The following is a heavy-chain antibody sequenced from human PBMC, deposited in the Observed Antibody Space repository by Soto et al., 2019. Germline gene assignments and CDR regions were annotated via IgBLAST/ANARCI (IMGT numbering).Heavy chain of an antibody. CDR3: ARAHRYDSSGYKRY. J-gene: IGHJ4*02. CDR1: GFTFSSYG. D-gene: IGHD3-22*01. Sequence: PGGSLRLSCAASGFTFSSYGMHWVRQAPGKGLEWVAVIWYDGSNKYYADSVKGRFTISRDNSKNTLYLQMNSLRAEDTAVYYCARAHRYDSSGYKRYSGQGTLVTVYS. CDR2: IWYDGSNK. V-gene: IGHV3-33*01.